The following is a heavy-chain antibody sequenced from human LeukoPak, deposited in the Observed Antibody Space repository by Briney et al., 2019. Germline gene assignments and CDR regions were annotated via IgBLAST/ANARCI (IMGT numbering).Heavy chain of an antibody. D-gene: IGHD3-10*01. V-gene: IGHV1-8*01. CDR1: GYTFTSYD. J-gene: IGHJ6*02. Sequence: ASVKVSCKASGYTFTSYDINWVRQATGQGLEWMGWMNPNSGNTGYAQKFQGRVTMTRNTSISTAYMELSSLRSEDTAVYYCARGLGRGMVREDNYYYYGMDVWGQGTTVTVSS. CDR2: MNPNSGNT. CDR3: ARGLGRGMVREDNYYYYGMDV.